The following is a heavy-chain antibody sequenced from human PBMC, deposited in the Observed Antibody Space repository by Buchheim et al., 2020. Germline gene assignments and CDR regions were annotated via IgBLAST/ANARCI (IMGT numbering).Heavy chain of an antibody. CDR2: IKQDGSEK. V-gene: IGHV3-7*01. J-gene: IGHJ1*01. CDR3: ARVGPYYDFWSGYYTEYFQH. CDR1: GFTFSSYW. Sequence: EVQLVESGGGLVQPGGSLRLSCAASGFTFSSYWMSWVRQAPGKGLEWVANIKQDGSEKYYVDSVKGRFTISRDNAKNSLYLQMNSLRAEDTAVYYCARVGPYYDFWSGYYTEYFQHCCQGTL. D-gene: IGHD3-3*01.